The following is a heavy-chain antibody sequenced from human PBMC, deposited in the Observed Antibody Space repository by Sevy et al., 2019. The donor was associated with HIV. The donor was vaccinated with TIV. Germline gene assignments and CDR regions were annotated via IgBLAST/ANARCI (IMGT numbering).Heavy chain of an antibody. Sequence: GGSLRLSCAASGFTFSSYWMHWVRQAPGKGLVWVSRINGDGSSPIYADSVKGRFTISRDNAKNTLYLQMDSLTADDTAVYYRARGEPNYSRFDFWGQGTLVTVSS. D-gene: IGHD6-13*01. CDR1: GFTFSSYW. J-gene: IGHJ4*02. CDR2: INGDGSSP. CDR3: ARGEPNYSRFDF. V-gene: IGHV3-74*01.